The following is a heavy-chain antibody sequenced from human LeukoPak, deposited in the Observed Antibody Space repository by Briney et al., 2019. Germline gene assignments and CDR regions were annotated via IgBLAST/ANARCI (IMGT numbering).Heavy chain of an antibody. CDR2: IYYSGST. J-gene: IGHJ4*02. V-gene: IGHV4-39*02. D-gene: IGHD6-19*01. CDR3: ARLVAVAGVFDY. Sequence: PSETLCLTCTVSGGSISSSNYYWGWIRQPPGKGLEWIGNIYYSGSTYYNPSLKSRVTISVDTSKNHFSLKLSSVTAADTAVYYCARLVAVAGVFDYWGQGTLVTVSS. CDR1: GGSISSSNYY.